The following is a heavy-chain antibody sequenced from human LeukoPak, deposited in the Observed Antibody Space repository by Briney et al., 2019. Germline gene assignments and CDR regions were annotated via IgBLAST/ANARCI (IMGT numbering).Heavy chain of an antibody. CDR2: IYTSGST. Sequence: SETLSLTCTVSGGSISSYYWSWIRQPAGEGLEWIGRIYTSGSTNYNPSLKSRVTMSVDTSKNQFSLKLSSVTAADTAVYYCARLMTTVTTGWFDPWGQGTLVTVSS. V-gene: IGHV4-4*07. D-gene: IGHD4-17*01. J-gene: IGHJ5*02. CDR3: ARLMTTVTTGWFDP. CDR1: GGSISSYY.